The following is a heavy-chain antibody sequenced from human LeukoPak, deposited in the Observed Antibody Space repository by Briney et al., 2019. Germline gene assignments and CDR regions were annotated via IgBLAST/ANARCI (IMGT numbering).Heavy chain of an antibody. Sequence: PGGSLRLSCAASGFTFSSYWMSWVRQAPGKGLEWVANFKQDVSEKYYVDSVKGRFTISRDNAKNSLYLQMNSLRAEDTAVYYCARVKGYSYGFYFDYWGQGTLVTVSS. CDR1: GFTFSSYW. CDR2: FKQDVSEK. J-gene: IGHJ4*02. CDR3: ARVKGYSYGFYFDY. V-gene: IGHV3-7*01. D-gene: IGHD5-18*01.